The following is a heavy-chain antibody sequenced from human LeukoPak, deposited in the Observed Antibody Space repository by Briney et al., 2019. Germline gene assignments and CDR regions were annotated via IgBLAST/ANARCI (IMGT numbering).Heavy chain of an antibody. CDR1: GYSISSGYY. CDR2: IYHSGST. D-gene: IGHD1-26*01. J-gene: IGHJ5*02. CDR3: ARVVLVGATSWFDP. V-gene: IGHV4-38-2*02. Sequence: SETLSLTCTVSGYSISSGYYWGWIRQPPGKGLEWIGSIYHSGSTYYNPSLKSRVTISVDTSKNQFSLKLSSVTAADTAVYYCARVVLVGATSWFDPWGQGTLVTVSS.